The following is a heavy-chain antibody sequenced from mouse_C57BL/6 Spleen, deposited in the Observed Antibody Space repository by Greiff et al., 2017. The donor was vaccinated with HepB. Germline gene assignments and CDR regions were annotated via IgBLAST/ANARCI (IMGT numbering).Heavy chain of an antibody. Sequence: VQLKESGPELVKPGASVKISCKASGYTFTDYYMNWVKQSHGKSLEWIGDINPNNGGTSYNQKFKGKATLTVDKSSSTAYMELRSLTSEDSAVYYCARSVYYGSSLDYWGQGTTLTVSS. J-gene: IGHJ2*01. CDR1: GYTFTDYY. CDR2: INPNNGGT. D-gene: IGHD1-1*01. CDR3: ARSVYYGSSLDY. V-gene: IGHV1-26*01.